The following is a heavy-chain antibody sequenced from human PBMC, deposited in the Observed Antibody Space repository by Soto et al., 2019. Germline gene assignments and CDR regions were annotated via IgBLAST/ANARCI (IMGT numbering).Heavy chain of an antibody. V-gene: IGHV6-1*01. D-gene: IGHD3-3*02. J-gene: IGHJ4*02. CDR1: GDSVSSNSAA. CDR2: AYYRSKWYN. Sequence: PSQTLSLTCAISGDSVSSNSAAWNWIRQSPSRGLEWLGRAYYRSKWYNDYAVSVKSRITINPDTSKNQFSLQLNSLTPEDTAVYYCAGELDIHHGLGYWGPGTSVTVSS. CDR3: AGELDIHHGLGY.